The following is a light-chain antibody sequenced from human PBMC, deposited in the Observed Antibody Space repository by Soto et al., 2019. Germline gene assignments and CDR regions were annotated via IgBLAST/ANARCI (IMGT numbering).Light chain of an antibody. Sequence: QSVLTQPRSVSGSPGESVAISCTGNSSDVGGYNYVSWYQQHPGKAPKLMIFDVSKRPSGVPDRFSGSKSGNTASLTISGLQADDEADYYCCSYAGTYTYVFGTGTKVTVL. J-gene: IGLJ1*01. CDR2: DVS. CDR1: SSDVGGYNY. CDR3: CSYAGTYTYV. V-gene: IGLV2-11*01.